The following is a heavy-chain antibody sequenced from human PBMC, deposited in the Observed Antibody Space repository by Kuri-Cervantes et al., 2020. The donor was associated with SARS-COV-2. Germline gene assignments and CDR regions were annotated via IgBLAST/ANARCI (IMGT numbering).Heavy chain of an antibody. V-gene: IGHV3-48*01. CDR1: GFTFSSYS. Sequence: GESLKISCAASGFTFSSYSMNWVRQAPGKGLEWVSYISSSSSTIYYADSVKGRFTISRDNAKNSLYLQMNSLRAEDTALYFCAREGITAAGRDFDYWGQGTLVTVSS. J-gene: IGHJ4*02. CDR2: ISSSSSTI. D-gene: IGHD6-25*01. CDR3: AREGITAAGRDFDY.